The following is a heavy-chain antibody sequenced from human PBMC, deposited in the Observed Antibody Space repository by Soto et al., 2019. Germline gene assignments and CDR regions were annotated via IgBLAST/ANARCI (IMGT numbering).Heavy chain of an antibody. CDR1: GFTFSSYW. CDR2: IKQDGSEK. V-gene: IGHV3-7*03. Sequence: GGSLRLSCAASGFTFSSYWMSWVRQAPGKGLEWVANIKQDGSEKYYVDSVKGRFTISRDNAKNSLYLQMNSLRAEDTAVYYCARDASRDSSARGWFDPWGPGTLVTVSS. J-gene: IGHJ5*02. CDR3: ARDASRDSSARGWFDP. D-gene: IGHD6-13*01.